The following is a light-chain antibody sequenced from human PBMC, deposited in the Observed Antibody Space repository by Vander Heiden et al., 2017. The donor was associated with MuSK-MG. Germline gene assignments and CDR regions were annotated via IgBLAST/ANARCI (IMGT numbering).Light chain of an antibody. CDR2: AAS. CDR3: QQNDSNPPRT. Sequence: DIQMTQSPSSLSASVGDRVTITCRASQSISSYLNWYQQKPGKAPKLLIYAASSWQSGVPSRFSGSGCGTDFTLTISSRQPEDFAAYYCQQNDSNPPRTFGQGTKVEIK. V-gene: IGKV1-39*01. J-gene: IGKJ1*01. CDR1: QSISSY.